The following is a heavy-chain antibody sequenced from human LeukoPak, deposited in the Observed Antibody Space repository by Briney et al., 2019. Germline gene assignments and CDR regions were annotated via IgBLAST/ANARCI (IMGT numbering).Heavy chain of an antibody. Sequence: GESLKISCKGSGYSFTSYWIGWVRQMPGKGLEWMGIIYPGDSDTRYSPSFQGQVTISADKSISTAYLQWSSLKASDTAMYYCARHVEDREDDILTGYLGFDYWGQGTLVTVSS. CDR1: GYSFTSYW. CDR3: ARHVEDREDDILTGYLGFDY. J-gene: IGHJ4*02. D-gene: IGHD3-9*01. V-gene: IGHV5-51*01. CDR2: IYPGDSDT.